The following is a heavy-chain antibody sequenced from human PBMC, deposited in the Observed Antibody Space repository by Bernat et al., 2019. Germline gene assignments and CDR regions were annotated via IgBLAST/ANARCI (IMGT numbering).Heavy chain of an antibody. CDR1: GFTFSSYA. V-gene: IGHV3-30-3*01. CDR2: ISYDGSNK. D-gene: IGHD2-15*01. CDR3: AREGYCSGGSCYSYYYYGMDV. Sequence: VQLVESGGGLVKPGGSLRLSCAASGFTFSSYAMHWVRQAPGKGLEWVAVISYDGSNKYYADSVKGRFTISRDNSKNTLYLQMNSLRAEDTAVYYCAREGYCSGGSCYSYYYYGMDVWGQGTTVTVSS. J-gene: IGHJ6*02.